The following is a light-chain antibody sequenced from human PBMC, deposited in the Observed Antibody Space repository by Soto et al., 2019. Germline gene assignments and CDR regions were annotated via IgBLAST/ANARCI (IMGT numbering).Light chain of an antibody. CDR1: STNIGADYG. J-gene: IGLJ2*01. Sequence: QSALTQPPSVSGAPGQRVTISCTGSSTNIGADYGVHWYQQLPGTAPKVLIYHNTNRPSGVPDRFSGSKSGASASLAITGLQAEDEADYCCQSYDSSLSGVVFGGGTKVTVL. V-gene: IGLV1-40*01. CDR2: HNT. CDR3: QSYDSSLSGVV.